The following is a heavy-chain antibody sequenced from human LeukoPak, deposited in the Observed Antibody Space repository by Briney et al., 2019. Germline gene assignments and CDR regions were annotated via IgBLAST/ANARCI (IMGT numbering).Heavy chain of an antibody. CDR1: GFTFRSYW. Sequence: GGSLRLSCAASGFTFRSYWMSWVRQAPGKGLEWVANIKQDGSEKYYVDSVKGRFAISRDNAKNSLYLQMNSLRAEDTAVYYCARGTAAGTHWGQGTLVTVSS. D-gene: IGHD6-13*01. V-gene: IGHV3-7*01. J-gene: IGHJ4*02. CDR3: ARGTAAGTH. CDR2: IKQDGSEK.